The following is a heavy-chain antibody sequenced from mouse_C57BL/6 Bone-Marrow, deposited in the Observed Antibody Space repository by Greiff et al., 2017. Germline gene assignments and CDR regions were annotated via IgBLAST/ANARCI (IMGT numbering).Heavy chain of an antibody. J-gene: IGHJ1*03. CDR3: ARLGYYGSSYGYVDV. CDR1: GFTFSDYG. CDR2: ISNLAYSI. V-gene: IGHV5-15*04. D-gene: IGHD1-1*01. Sequence: EVKLVESGGGLVQPGGSLKLSCAASGFTFSDYGMAWVRQAPRKGPEWVAFISNLAYSIYYADTVTGRFTISRENAKNTLYLEMSSLRSEDTAMYYCARLGYYGSSYGYVDVWGTGTTVTVSS.